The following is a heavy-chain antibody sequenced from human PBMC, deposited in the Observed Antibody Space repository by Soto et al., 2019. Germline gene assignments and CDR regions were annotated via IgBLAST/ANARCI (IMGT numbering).Heavy chain of an antibody. V-gene: IGHV5-51*01. D-gene: IGHD1-26*01. CDR2: IYPGDSDT. CDR1: GYSFTSYW. Sequence: GEFLKISCKGSGYSFTSYWIGWVRQMPGKGLEWMGIIYPGDSDTRYSPSFQGQVTISADKSISTAYLQWSSLKASDTAMYYCARRRGATGFDYYYYYGMDVWGQGTTVTVSS. J-gene: IGHJ6*02. CDR3: ARRRGATGFDYYYYYGMDV.